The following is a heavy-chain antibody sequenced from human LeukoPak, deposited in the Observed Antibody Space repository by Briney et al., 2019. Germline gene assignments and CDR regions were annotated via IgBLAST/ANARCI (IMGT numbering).Heavy chain of an antibody. CDR1: GFTFSNYA. Sequence: GGSLRLSCAASGFTFSNYAMNWVRQAPGKGLEWVSTISGSGGSTYYADSVKGRFTISRDNSKNTLYLHMNSLRAKDTAVYFCAKREYYDSSGYSDFWGQGTLVTVSS. J-gene: IGHJ4*02. CDR3: AKREYYDSSGYSDF. V-gene: IGHV3-23*01. D-gene: IGHD3-22*01. CDR2: ISGSGGST.